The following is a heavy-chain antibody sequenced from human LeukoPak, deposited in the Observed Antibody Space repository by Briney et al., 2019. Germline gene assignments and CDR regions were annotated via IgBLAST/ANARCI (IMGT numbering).Heavy chain of an antibody. Sequence: GASLKISCKGSGYSFTSYWIGWVRQMPGKVLEWMGIIYPGDSDTRYSPSFQGQVTISADKSISTAYLQWSSLKASDTAMYYCARGDRITIFGVAPTPFDYWGQGTLVTVSS. CDR2: IYPGDSDT. V-gene: IGHV5-51*01. J-gene: IGHJ4*02. CDR1: GYSFTSYW. CDR3: ARGDRITIFGVAPTPFDY. D-gene: IGHD3-3*01.